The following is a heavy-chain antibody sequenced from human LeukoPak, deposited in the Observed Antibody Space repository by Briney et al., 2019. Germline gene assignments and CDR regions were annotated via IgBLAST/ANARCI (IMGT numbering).Heavy chain of an antibody. V-gene: IGHV3-15*01. CDR2: IKSKTEGGTT. CDR3: TTIAVAAN. CDR1: GFTFSNAW. J-gene: IGHJ4*02. Sequence: PGGSLRLSCAASGFTFSNAWMSWVRQAPGKGLEWVGRIKSKTEGGTTDYAAPVKGRFTISRDDSKNTLYLQMNSLKTEDTAVYYCTTIAVAANWGQGPLVPVSS. D-gene: IGHD6-19*01.